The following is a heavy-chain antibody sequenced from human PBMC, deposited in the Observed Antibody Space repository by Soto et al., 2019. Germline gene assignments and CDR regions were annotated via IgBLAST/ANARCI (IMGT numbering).Heavy chain of an antibody. J-gene: IGHJ5*02. V-gene: IGHV4-38-2*02. D-gene: IGHD3-3*01. CDR3: ARDPVLRFLEWSPARFNWFDP. Sequence: KTSETLSLTCAVSGYSISSGYYWGWIRQPPGKGLEWIGSIYHSGSTYYNPSLKSRVTISVDTSKNQFSLKLSSVTAADTAVYYCARDPVLRFLEWSPARFNWFDPWGQGTLVTVSS. CDR1: GYSISSGYY. CDR2: IYHSGST.